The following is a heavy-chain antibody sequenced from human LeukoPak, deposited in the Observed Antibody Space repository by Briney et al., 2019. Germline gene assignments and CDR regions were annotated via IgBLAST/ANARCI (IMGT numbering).Heavy chain of an antibody. CDR3: ARLGVQLWTRGWFDP. CDR1: GGSFSGYY. D-gene: IGHD5-18*01. V-gene: IGHV4-34*01. CDR2: INHSGST. Sequence: SETLSLTCAVYGGSFSGYYWSWIRQPPGKGLEWIGEINHSGSTNYNPSLKSRVTISVDTSKNQFSLKLSSVTAADTAVYYCARLGVQLWTRGWFDPWGQETLVTVSS. J-gene: IGHJ5*02.